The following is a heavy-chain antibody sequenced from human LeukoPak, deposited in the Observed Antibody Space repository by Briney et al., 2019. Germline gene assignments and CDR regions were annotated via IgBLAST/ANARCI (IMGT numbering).Heavy chain of an antibody. CDR2: IWYDGSNK. V-gene: IGHV3-33*06. Sequence: PGGSLRLSCAASGFTFSSYGMHWVRQAPGKGLEWVAVIWYDGSNKYYADSVKGRFTISRDNSKDTLYLQMNSLRAEDTAVYYCAKDYGDYGDYFDYWGQGTLVTVSS. D-gene: IGHD4-17*01. CDR3: AKDYGDYGDYFDY. CDR1: GFTFSSYG. J-gene: IGHJ4*02.